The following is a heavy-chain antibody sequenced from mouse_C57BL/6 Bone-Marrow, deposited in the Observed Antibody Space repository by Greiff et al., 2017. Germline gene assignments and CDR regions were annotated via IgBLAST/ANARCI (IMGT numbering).Heavy chain of an antibody. V-gene: IGHV1-26*01. J-gene: IGHJ4*01. CDR1: GYTFTDYY. Sequence: VQLQQSGPELVKPGASVKISCKASGYTFTDYYMNWVKQSHGKSLEWLGDINPNNGGTSYNQKFKGKATLTVDKSSSTAYMELRSLTSEDSAVYYCARGYDNYAMDYWGQGTSVTVAS. D-gene: IGHD2-2*01. CDR3: ARGYDNYAMDY. CDR2: INPNNGGT.